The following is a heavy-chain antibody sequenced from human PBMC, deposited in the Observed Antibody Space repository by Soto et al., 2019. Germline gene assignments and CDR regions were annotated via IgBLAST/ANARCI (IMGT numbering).Heavy chain of an antibody. Sequence: GASVKVSCKASGYTFTSYAMHWVRQAPGQRLEWMGWINAGNGNTKYSQKFQGRVTITRDTSASTAYTELSSLRSEDTAVYYCARYSFLADIEDFWSGGPDYSYMDVWGKGTTVTVFS. V-gene: IGHV1-3*01. CDR2: INAGNGNT. CDR3: ARYSFLADIEDFWSGGPDYSYMDV. CDR1: GYTFTSYA. D-gene: IGHD3-3*01. J-gene: IGHJ6*03.